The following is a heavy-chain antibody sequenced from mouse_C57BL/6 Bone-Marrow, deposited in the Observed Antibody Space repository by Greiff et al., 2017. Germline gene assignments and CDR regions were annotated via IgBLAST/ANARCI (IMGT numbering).Heavy chain of an antibody. CDR2: IHPNSGST. CDR1: GYTFTSYW. V-gene: IGHV1-64*01. J-gene: IGHJ1*03. Sequence: QVQLQQPGAELVKPGASVKLSCKASGYTFTSYWMHWVKQRPGQGLEWIGMIHPNSGSTNYNEKFKSKATLTVDKSSSTAYMQLSSLTSEDSAVYYCAGGDYYGSSLWYFDVWGRGTTVTVSA. D-gene: IGHD1-1*01. CDR3: AGGDYYGSSLWYFDV.